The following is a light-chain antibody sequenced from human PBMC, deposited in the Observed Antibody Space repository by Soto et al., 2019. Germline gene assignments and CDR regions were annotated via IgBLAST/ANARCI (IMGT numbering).Light chain of an antibody. CDR1: SNDVGGYNY. J-gene: IGLJ2*01. CDR2: DVS. V-gene: IGLV2-14*01. CDR3: SSFTTGSTVV. Sequence: QSALTQPASVSGSPRQSITISCTGTSNDVGGYNYVSWNQQHPGKAPKLMIYDVSNRPSGVSNRFSGSKSGNTASLTISGLQAEDEADYYCSSFTTGSTVVFGGGTKLTVL.